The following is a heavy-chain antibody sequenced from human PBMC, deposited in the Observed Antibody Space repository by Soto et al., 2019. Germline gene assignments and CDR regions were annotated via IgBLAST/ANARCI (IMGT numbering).Heavy chain of an antibody. J-gene: IGHJ5*02. CDR1: GDSISRGGYY. Sequence: QVQLQESGPGLVKPSQTLSLTCTVSGDSISRGGYYWNWLRQHPRKGLEWIGYIYHSGSTIYNPSLRGRVSISVDTSKSLLSLEVSTVTAADTAVYYCARDGAGAYGLGWFDPWGQGILVTVSS. V-gene: IGHV4-31*03. D-gene: IGHD2-21*01. CDR3: ARDGAGAYGLGWFDP. CDR2: IYHSGST.